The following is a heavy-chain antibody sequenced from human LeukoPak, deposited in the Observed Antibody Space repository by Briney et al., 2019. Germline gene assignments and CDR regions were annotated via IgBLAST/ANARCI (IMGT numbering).Heavy chain of an antibody. CDR3: ARDLLRGESGSWFEASDI. D-gene: IGHD6-13*01. V-gene: IGHV4-61*02. Sequence: PSETLSLTCTVSGGSISSGPYYWNWFRQPAGKGLEWIGRISTRGSSNYNPSLKSRLTLSIDMSNNQFSLSLNSVTAADTATYYCARDLLRGESGSWFEASDIWGQGTMVTVSS. CDR2: ISTRGSS. J-gene: IGHJ3*02. CDR1: GGSISSGPYY.